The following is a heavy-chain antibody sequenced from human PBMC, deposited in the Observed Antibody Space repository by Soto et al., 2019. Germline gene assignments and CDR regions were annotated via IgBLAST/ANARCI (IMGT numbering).Heavy chain of an antibody. CDR2: IYYSGST. CDR1: GGSISSGDYY. D-gene: IGHD3-22*01. V-gene: IGHV4-30-4*01. J-gene: IGHJ5*02. CDR3: ARTYYYDSSGYGFDP. Sequence: SETLSLTCTVSGGSISSGDYYWSWIRQPPGKGLEWIGYIYYSGSTYYNPSLKSRVTISVDTSKNQFSLKLSSVTAADTAVYYCARTYYYDSSGYGFDPWGQGTLVTVSS.